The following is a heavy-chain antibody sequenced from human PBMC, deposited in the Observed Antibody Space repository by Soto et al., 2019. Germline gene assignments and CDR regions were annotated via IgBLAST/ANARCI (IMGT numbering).Heavy chain of an antibody. CDR1: GFTFSSYA. Sequence: GGSLRLSCAASGFTFSSYAMHWVRQAPGKGLEWVAVISYDGSNKYYADPVKGRFTISRDNSKNTLYLQMNSLRAEDTAVYYCARDRIQGGYLLYYYYGMDVWGQGTTVTVSS. CDR3: ARDRIQGGYLLYYYYGMDV. D-gene: IGHD3-22*01. V-gene: IGHV3-30-3*01. CDR2: ISYDGSNK. J-gene: IGHJ6*02.